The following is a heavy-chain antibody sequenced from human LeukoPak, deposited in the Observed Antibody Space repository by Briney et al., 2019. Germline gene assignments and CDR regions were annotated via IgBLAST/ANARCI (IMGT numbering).Heavy chain of an antibody. CDR3: ARLYLPATRFDY. Sequence: GSLRLSCAASGFIFSSYGMSWVRQAPGKGLEWIGSIYHSGRTFYNPSLKSRVTISVDTSKNQFSLTSVTAADTAVYYCARLYLPATRFDYWGQGTLVTVSS. D-gene: IGHD5-24*01. CDR2: IYHSGRT. V-gene: IGHV4-38-2*01. CDR1: GFIFSSYG. J-gene: IGHJ4*02.